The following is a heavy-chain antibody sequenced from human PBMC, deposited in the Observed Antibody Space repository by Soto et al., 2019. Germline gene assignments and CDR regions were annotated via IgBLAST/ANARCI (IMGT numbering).Heavy chain of an antibody. D-gene: IGHD2-15*01. J-gene: IGHJ5*02. CDR2: LNIGNGNT. V-gene: IGHV1-3*04. CDR3: AREPLCSGRCYVHWFDP. Sequence: QVQLVQSGAEVKKPGASVKVSCKTSGYTFTSYAIHWVRQAPGQGLEWLGWLNIGNGNTQYSPKLHDRVTITRDTSASTAYMELSSLRSEDTAVYYCAREPLCSGRCYVHWFDPWGQGTLVTVSS. CDR1: GYTFTSYA.